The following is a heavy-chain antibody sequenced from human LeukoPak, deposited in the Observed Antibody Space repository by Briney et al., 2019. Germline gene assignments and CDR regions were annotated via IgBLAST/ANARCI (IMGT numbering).Heavy chain of an antibody. J-gene: IGHJ4*02. V-gene: IGHV4-59*01. CDR1: GGSISSYY. Sequence: SETLSLTCTVSGGSISSYYWSWIRQPPGKGLEWIGYIYYSGSTNYNLSLKRRVTISVDTSKSQFSLMLNSVTAADTAVYYCAREVKVGNTDTGYYFDYWGQGILVTVSS. CDR3: AREVKVGNTDTGYYFDY. D-gene: IGHD2/OR15-2a*01. CDR2: IYYSGST.